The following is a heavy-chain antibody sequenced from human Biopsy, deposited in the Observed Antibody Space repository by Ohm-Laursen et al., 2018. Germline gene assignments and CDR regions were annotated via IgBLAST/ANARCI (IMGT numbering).Heavy chain of an antibody. V-gene: IGHV3-74*03. Sequence: GPLRLSCAASGFTFSSYWMNWVRQVPGKGLVWVATINKDGSTLQYVDSVRGRFTISRDNAKNTLHLQMNSLRADDTAIYYCAKDLHNYGMDVWGQGTTVTVSS. CDR2: INKDGSTL. CDR1: GFTFSSYW. CDR3: AKDLHNYGMDV. J-gene: IGHJ6*02.